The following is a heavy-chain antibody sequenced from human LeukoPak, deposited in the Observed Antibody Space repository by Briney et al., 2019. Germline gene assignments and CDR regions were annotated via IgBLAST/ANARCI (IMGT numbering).Heavy chain of an antibody. D-gene: IGHD4-17*01. CDR3: ARGQNTVTDGGAFDI. J-gene: IGHJ3*02. CDR2: INHSGST. V-gene: IGHV4-34*01. CDR1: GGSFSGHY. Sequence: SETLSLTCAVYGGSFSGHYWNWIRQPPGKGLEWIGEINHSGSTNYNPSLKSRVTISVDTSKNQFSLKLSSVTAADTAVYYCARGQNTVTDGGAFDIWGQGTMVTVSS.